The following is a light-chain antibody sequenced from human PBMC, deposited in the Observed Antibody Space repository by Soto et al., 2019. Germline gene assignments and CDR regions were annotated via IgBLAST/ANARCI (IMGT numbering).Light chain of an antibody. Sequence: EIVLTQSPGTLSLSPGERGTLSCRASQSVSSNYLAWYQQKPGQAPRLLIYGASSRATGVPDRFSGSGSGTDFALTISRLEPEDFAMYYGQQDGNSLWTFGQGTKVDVK. CDR3: QQDGNSLWT. V-gene: IGKV3-20*01. J-gene: IGKJ1*01. CDR2: GAS. CDR1: QSVSSNY.